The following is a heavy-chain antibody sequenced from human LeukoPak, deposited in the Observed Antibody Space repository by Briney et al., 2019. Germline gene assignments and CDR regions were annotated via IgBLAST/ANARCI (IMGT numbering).Heavy chain of an antibody. CDR3: ARHGKYFTGSHHFDS. Sequence: GESLKISCKASGYSFTSEWIGWVRQMPGKGLEWMGIIYPDDSDTRYSPSFQGQVTVSADKSISTAYLQWSSLKASDSAMYYCARHGKYFTGSHHFDSWGQGTLLTVSS. D-gene: IGHD3-9*01. V-gene: IGHV5-51*01. J-gene: IGHJ4*02. CDR1: GYSFTSEW. CDR2: IYPDDSDT.